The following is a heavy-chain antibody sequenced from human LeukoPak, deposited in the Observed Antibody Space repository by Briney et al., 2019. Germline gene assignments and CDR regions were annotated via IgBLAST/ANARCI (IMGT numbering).Heavy chain of an antibody. CDR2: ISRSGRYI. Sequence: GGSLRLSCAASGFTFSSYSMNWVRQAPGKGLEWVSSISRSGRYIYYEDSVRGRFTISRDNAKNLLYLQMNSLRAEDTAVFYCAREDMITFGGVPGWFDPWGQGTLVTVSS. J-gene: IGHJ5*02. D-gene: IGHD3-16*01. CDR3: AREDMITFGGVPGWFDP. V-gene: IGHV3-21*01. CDR1: GFTFSSYS.